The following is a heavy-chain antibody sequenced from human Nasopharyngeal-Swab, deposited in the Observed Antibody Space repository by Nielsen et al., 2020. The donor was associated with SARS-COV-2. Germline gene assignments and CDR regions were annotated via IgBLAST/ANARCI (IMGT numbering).Heavy chain of an antibody. CDR3: ARDGLDYDFWSAYFMDV. V-gene: IGHV3-21*01. CDR1: GFTFNNYN. Sequence: GGSLRLSCAASGFTFNNYNFNWVRQAPGKGLEWVSSISSSSGYIYYADSVKGRFTISRDSAKNSLYLQMNSLRAEDTAVYYCARDGLDYDFWSAYFMDVWGQGALVTVSS. D-gene: IGHD3-3*01. CDR2: ISSSSGYI. J-gene: IGHJ4*02.